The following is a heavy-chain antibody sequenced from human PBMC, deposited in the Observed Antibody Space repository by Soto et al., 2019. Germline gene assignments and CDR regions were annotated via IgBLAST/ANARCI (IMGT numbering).Heavy chain of an antibody. Sequence: GGSLRLSCAASGFTFSSYGMHWVRQAPGKGLEWVAVIWYDGSNKYYADSVKGRFTISRDNSKNTLYLQMNSLRAEDTAVYYCARAPQDGYNALDYWGQGTLVTVSS. D-gene: IGHD5-12*01. CDR3: ARAPQDGYNALDY. CDR1: GFTFSSYG. CDR2: IWYDGSNK. J-gene: IGHJ4*02. V-gene: IGHV3-33*01.